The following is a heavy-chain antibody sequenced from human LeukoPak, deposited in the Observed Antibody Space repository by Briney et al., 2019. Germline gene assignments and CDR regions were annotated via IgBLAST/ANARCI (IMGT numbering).Heavy chain of an antibody. Sequence: PGGSLRLSCAASGFTFSSYSMNWVRQAPGKGLEWVSYISSSSSTIYYADSVKGRFTISRDNAKNSLYLQMNSLRAEDTAVYYCARVYGGKFIGNYYFDYWGQGTLVTVSS. CDR2: ISSSSSTI. V-gene: IGHV3-48*04. CDR3: ARVYGGKFIGNYYFDY. CDR1: GFTFSSYS. D-gene: IGHD4-23*01. J-gene: IGHJ4*02.